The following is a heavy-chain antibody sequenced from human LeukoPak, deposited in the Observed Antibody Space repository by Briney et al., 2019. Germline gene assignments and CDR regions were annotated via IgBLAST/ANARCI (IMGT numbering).Heavy chain of an antibody. D-gene: IGHD3-16*01. CDR1: GFTFSSYA. J-gene: IGHJ4*02. CDR3: AKGGGPLGYYFDY. Sequence: GGSLRLSCAASGFTFSSYAMSWVRQAPGKGLERVSAISGSGGSTYYADSVKGRFTISRDNSKNTLYLQMNSLRAEDTAVYYCAKGGGPLGYYFDYWGQGTLVTVSS. CDR2: ISGSGGST. V-gene: IGHV3-23*01.